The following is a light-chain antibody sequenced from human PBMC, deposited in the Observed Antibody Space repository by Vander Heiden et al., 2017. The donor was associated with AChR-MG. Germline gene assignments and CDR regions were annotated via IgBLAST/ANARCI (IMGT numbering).Light chain of an antibody. V-gene: IGLV2-23*02. CDR1: SADVGKFNL. J-gene: IGLJ2*01. CDR3: CSYAGSRTFEVV. Sequence: QSALTHPASVSGSPGQSITPLCTGTSADVGKFNLLSWYQQYPGKAPKLLIYQVNRRPSGVSDRFSGSKSGNTASLTISGLRAEDEAEYFCCSYAGSRTFEVVFGGGTKLTVL. CDR2: QVN.